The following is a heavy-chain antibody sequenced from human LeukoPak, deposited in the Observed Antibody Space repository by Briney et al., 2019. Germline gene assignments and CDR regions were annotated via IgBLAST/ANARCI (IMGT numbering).Heavy chain of an antibody. CDR1: GFTFSSYA. Sequence: PGGSLRLSCAASGFTFSSYAMSWVRQAPGKGLEWVSAINGSGGGTYYADSVKGRFTISRDNSKNTLYLQMNSLRAEDTAVYYCAKDRSLLLIAAAGYWFDPWGQGTLVTVSS. J-gene: IGHJ5*02. D-gene: IGHD6-13*01. CDR2: INGSGGGT. CDR3: AKDRSLLLIAAAGYWFDP. V-gene: IGHV3-23*01.